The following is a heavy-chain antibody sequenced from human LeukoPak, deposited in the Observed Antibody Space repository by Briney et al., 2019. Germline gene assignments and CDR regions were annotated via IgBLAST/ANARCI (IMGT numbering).Heavy chain of an antibody. Sequence: GGSLRLSCAASGFTFSSYWMSWVRQAPGKGLEWVANIKQDGSEKYYVDSVKGRSTISRDNAKNSLYLQMNSLRAEDTAVYYCAREGMVYASDYWGQGTLVTVSS. V-gene: IGHV3-7*01. J-gene: IGHJ4*02. CDR3: AREGMVYASDY. CDR2: IKQDGSEK. D-gene: IGHD2-8*01. CDR1: GFTFSSYW.